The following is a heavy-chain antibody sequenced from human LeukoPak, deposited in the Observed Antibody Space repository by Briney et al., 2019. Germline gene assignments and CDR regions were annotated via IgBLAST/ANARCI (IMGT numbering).Heavy chain of an antibody. CDR2: IYWDDDK. D-gene: IGHD4/OR15-4a*01. V-gene: IGHV2-5*02. J-gene: IGHJ4*02. Sequence: SGPTLVKPTQTLTLTCTFSGLSLSTSGVGVGWIRQPPGKALEWLALIYWDDDKRYSPSLKSRLTITKDTSKNQVVLTMTNMDPVDTATYYCAHTATTMVSLSLFDYWGQGTLVTVSS. CDR1: GLSLSTSGVG. CDR3: AHTATTMVSLSLFDY.